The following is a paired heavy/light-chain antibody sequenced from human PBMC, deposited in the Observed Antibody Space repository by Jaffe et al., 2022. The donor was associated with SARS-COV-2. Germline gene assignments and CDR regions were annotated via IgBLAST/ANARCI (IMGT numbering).Light chain of an antibody. CDR3: SSYSSTNTLV. Sequence: QSTLTQPASVSGSPGQSITISCTGTSSDIGAYNYVSWYQHHPGKAPRLIIYEVSNRPSGVSNRFSGSKSGNMASLTISGVQAEDETDYYCSSYSSTNTLVFGGGTKLTVL. J-gene: IGLJ2*01. V-gene: IGLV2-14*01. CDR1: SSDIGAYNY. CDR2: EVS.
Heavy chain of an antibody. CDR3: ASDGSGWSRDY. D-gene: IGHD6-19*01. J-gene: IGHJ4*02. CDR1: GLTFSTYG. CDR2: ISYNSNYT. Sequence: EVQLVESGGGLVKPGGSLRLSCAASGLTFSTYGMTWVRQAPGKGLEWVSTISYNSNYTDYADSAKGRFTISRDNAKNSVYLQMNSLRAEDTAVYYCASDGSGWSRDYWGQGTLVTVSS. V-gene: IGHV3-21*01.